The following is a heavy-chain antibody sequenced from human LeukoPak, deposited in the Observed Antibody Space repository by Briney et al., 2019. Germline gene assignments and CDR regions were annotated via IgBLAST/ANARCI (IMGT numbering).Heavy chain of an antibody. Sequence: SGTPSPPRAVSWGSLSRGGFSRGGVRPPPGRGLEWIGYIYHSGSTYYNPSLKSRVTISVDRSKNQFSLKLSSVTAADTAVYYCARVYNGASEVWGQGTLVTVSS. D-gene: IGHD5-24*01. CDR1: WGSLSRGGFS. CDR3: ARVYNGASEV. J-gene: IGHJ4*02. V-gene: IGHV4-30-2*01. CDR2: IYHSGST.